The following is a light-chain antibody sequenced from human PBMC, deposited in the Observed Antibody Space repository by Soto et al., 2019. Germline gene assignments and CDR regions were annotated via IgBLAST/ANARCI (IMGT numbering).Light chain of an antibody. CDR3: HKYSSFPPRP. J-gene: IGKJ1*01. Sequence: DIQMTQSPSTLSASVGDRVTITCRASQSIRGWLAWYQQKPGKAPNLLIYDASRLKSGVPSRFSGRGSGTEFTPTITSLQPDDFITYYFHKYSSFPPRPFGQGPKLRVK. CDR2: DAS. CDR1: QSIRGW. V-gene: IGKV1-5*01.